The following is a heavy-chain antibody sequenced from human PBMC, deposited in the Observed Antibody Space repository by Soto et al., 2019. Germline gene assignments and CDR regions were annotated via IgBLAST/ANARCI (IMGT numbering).Heavy chain of an antibody. Sequence: GASVKVSCKASGYTFTSYAMHWVRQAPGQRLEWMGWINAGNGNTKYSQKFQGRVTITRDTSASTACMELSSLRSEDTAVYYCARRDGSYYAIDYWGQGTLVTVSS. CDR3: ARRDGSYYAIDY. D-gene: IGHD1-26*01. V-gene: IGHV1-3*01. CDR2: INAGNGNT. J-gene: IGHJ4*02. CDR1: GYTFTSYA.